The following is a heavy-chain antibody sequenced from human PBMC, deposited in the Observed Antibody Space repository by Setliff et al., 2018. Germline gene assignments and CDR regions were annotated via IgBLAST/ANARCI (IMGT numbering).Heavy chain of an antibody. D-gene: IGHD3-22*01. V-gene: IGHV1-69*13. CDR3: ARDRDSSGYPYYFDY. CDR1: GGIFSSYA. Sequence: SVKVSCKASGGIFSSYAISWVRQAPGQGLEWMGGIIPIFGTANYAHKFQGRVTITADASTSTAYMELSRLRSDDTAVYYCARDRDSSGYPYYFDYWGQGTLVTVSS. J-gene: IGHJ4*02. CDR2: IIPIFGTA.